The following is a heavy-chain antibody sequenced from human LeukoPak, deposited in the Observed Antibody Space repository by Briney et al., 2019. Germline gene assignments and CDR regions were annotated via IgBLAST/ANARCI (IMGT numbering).Heavy chain of an antibody. D-gene: IGHD6-13*01. CDR1: ELTFSDYY. J-gene: IGHJ4*02. CDR3: ARVGSIAAAGTPDY. Sequence: GGSLRLSCAASELTFSDYYMSWIRQAPGKRLEWVSYISSSGSTKYYADSVKGRFTISRDNTKKSLYLQMNSLRAEDTAVYYCARVGSIAAAGTPDYWGQGTLVTVSS. V-gene: IGHV3-11*01. CDR2: ISSSGSTK.